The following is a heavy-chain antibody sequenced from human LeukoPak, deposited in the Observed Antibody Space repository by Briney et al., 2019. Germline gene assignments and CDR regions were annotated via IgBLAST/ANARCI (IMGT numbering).Heavy chain of an antibody. V-gene: IGHV3-23*01. CDR2: ISGSGGST. D-gene: IGHD4-17*01. CDR3: ATANDYGDSWLGYY. Sequence: GGSLRLSCAASGFTFSSYAMSWVRQAPGKGLEWCSAISGSGGSTYYADSVKGRFTISRDNSKNTLYLQMNSLRAEDTAVYYCATANDYGDSWLGYYWGQGTLVTVSS. J-gene: IGHJ4*02. CDR1: GFTFSSYA.